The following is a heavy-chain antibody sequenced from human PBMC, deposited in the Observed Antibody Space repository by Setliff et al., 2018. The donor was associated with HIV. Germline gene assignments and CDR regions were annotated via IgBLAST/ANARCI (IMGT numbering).Heavy chain of an antibody. Sequence: SVKVSCKASGGTFSSYAITWVRQAPGQGLEWMGGIIPIFGTANYAQKFQGRVTITADESTSTAYMGLSSLRSEDTAEYYCARDGSSTWTGVRAFDIWGQGTMVTVSS. CDR3: ARDGSSTWTGVRAFDI. J-gene: IGHJ3*02. CDR2: IIPIFGTA. V-gene: IGHV1-69*13. CDR1: GGTFSSYA. D-gene: IGHD6-13*01.